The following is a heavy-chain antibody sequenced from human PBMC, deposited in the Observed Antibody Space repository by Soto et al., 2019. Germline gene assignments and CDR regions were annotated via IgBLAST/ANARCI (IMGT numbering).Heavy chain of an antibody. V-gene: IGHV3-23*01. CDR3: AKGID. Sequence: EVQLLESGGGLVQPGGSLRLSCAASGFTFSSYGMTWVRQAPGKGLEWVSFSSATGAGTYYADSVKGRFTISRDNSKNTLYLQMTSLRADDTAVYYCAKGIDWGQGTRVTVSS. CDR2: SSATGAGT. D-gene: IGHD2-15*01. J-gene: IGHJ4*02. CDR1: GFTFSSYG.